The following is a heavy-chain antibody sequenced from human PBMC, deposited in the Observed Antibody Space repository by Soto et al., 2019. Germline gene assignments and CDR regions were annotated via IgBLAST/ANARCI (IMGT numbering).Heavy chain of an antibody. D-gene: IGHD1-26*01. CDR1: GVTLSGYS. Sequence: SETLSLTCTVSGVTLSGYSWTWLRQPAGKGLEWIGHIYSSGSANYNPSLKSRVSMSVDTSKNQFSLKLNSVTAADTAVYYCATIVGANDYWGQGALVTVSS. CDR3: ATIVGANDY. V-gene: IGHV4-4*07. CDR2: IYSSGSA. J-gene: IGHJ4*02.